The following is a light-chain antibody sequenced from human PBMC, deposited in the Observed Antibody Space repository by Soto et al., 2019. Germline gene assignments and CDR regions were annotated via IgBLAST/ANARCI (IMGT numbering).Light chain of an antibody. J-gene: IGLJ1*01. CDR1: SSDVGGYNY. CDR2: AVT. V-gene: IGLV2-14*01. Sequence: QSVLTQPASVSGSPGQSITVSCTGTSSDVGGYNYVSWYQQHPGKAPKLMIYAVTDRPSGVSSRFSGSKSGTSATLGITGFQTGDEADYYCGSWDSSLSAYVFGTGTKVTVL. CDR3: GSWDSSLSAYV.